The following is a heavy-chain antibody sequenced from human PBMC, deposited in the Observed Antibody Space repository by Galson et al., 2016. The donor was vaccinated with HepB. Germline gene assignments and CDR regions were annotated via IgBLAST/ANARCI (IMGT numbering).Heavy chain of an antibody. V-gene: IGHV4-31*03. Sequence: TLSLTCSVSGGSISSGGYYWSWIRQYPGKGLAWIGYIDNKGNRYYSASLKRRITISVDSYKNQLSLNLKSVPAADTAVYFCARRAYSSSSGFDYWGQGILVTVSS. CDR1: GGSISSGGYY. CDR2: IDNKGNR. J-gene: IGHJ4*02. CDR3: ARRAYSSSSGFDY. D-gene: IGHD6-6*01.